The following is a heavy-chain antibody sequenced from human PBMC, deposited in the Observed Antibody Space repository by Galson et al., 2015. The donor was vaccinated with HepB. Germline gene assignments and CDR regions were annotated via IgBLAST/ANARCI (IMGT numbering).Heavy chain of an antibody. V-gene: IGHV3-7*01. D-gene: IGHD1-20*01. Sequence: SLRLSCAASGFTFSIYWMSWVRQAPGKGLEWVGNIKEDGSESYYVDSVKGRFTISRDSAKNSVFLQMNSLRAEDTATYYCAKYNWAAAFDVWGQGTMVTVSS. CDR3: AKYNWAAAFDV. CDR2: IKEDGSES. J-gene: IGHJ3*01. CDR1: GFTFSIYW.